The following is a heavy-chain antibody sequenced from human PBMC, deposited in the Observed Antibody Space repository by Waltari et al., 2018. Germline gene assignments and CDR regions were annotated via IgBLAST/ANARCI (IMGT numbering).Heavy chain of an antibody. Sequence: QVQLQESGPGLVKPSGTLSLTCAVSGGSISSSNWWSWVRQPPGKGLEWIGSIYYSGSTYYNPSLKSRVTISVDTSKNQFSLKLSSVTAADTAVYYCARHDGSAYPYYFDYWGQGTLVTVSS. CDR2: IYYSGST. D-gene: IGHD3-10*01. J-gene: IGHJ4*02. V-gene: IGHV4-4*02. CDR1: GGSISSSNW. CDR3: ARHDGSAYPYYFDY.